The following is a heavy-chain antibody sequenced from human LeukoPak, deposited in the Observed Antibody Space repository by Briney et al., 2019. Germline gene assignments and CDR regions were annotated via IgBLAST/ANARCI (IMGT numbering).Heavy chain of an antibody. CDR1: GGTVSSYA. V-gene: IGHV1-69*05. D-gene: IGHD3-10*01. J-gene: IGHJ4*02. CDR2: IIPIFGTA. Sequence: SVKVSCXASGGTVSSYAISWVRQAPGQGLEWMGRIIPIFGTASCAQKFQGRVTITTDESTSTAYMELSSLRSEDTAVYYCARGQNPYGSGSYYNVMAFDYWGQGTLVTVSS. CDR3: ARGQNPYGSGSYYNVMAFDY.